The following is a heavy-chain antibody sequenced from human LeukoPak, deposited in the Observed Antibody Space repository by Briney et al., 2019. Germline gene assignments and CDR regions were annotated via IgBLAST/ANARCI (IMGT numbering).Heavy chain of an antibody. J-gene: IGHJ4*02. Sequence: ASVKVSCKASGYTFTSYYMHWVRQAPGQGLEWMGIINPSGGSTSYAQKFQGRVTVTRDTSTSTVYMELSSLRSEDTAVYYCARGPGSGWYHERGHLDYWGQGTLVTVSS. D-gene: IGHD6-19*01. CDR3: ARGPGSGWYHERGHLDY. CDR1: GYTFTSYY. CDR2: INPSGGST. V-gene: IGHV1-46*01.